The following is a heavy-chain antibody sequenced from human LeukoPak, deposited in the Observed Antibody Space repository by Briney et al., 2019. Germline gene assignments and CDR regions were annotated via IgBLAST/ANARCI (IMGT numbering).Heavy chain of an antibody. CDR3: ARMGSYDILTGYYWLDY. V-gene: IGHV3-7*01. CDR1: GFTFSSYW. Sequence: GGSLRLSCAASGFTFSSYWMSWVRQAPGKGLEWVANIKQDGSEKYYVDSVKGRFTNSRDNAKNSLYLQMNSLRAEDTAVYYCARMGSYDILTGYYWLDYWGQGTLVTVSS. CDR2: IKQDGSEK. D-gene: IGHD3-9*01. J-gene: IGHJ4*02.